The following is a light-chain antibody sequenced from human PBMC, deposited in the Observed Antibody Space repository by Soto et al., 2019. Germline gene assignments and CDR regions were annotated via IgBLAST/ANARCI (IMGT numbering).Light chain of an antibody. Sequence: QSVLTQPASVSGSPGQSITISCTGTSSDVGAHNFVSWYQQHPGKAPKLMIYEVSNRPSGVPDRFSGSKSGNTASLTVSGVQAEDEADYYCCSYAGKSTYTWVFGGGTKMTVL. V-gene: IGLV2-8*01. CDR2: EVS. CDR1: SSDVGAHNF. J-gene: IGLJ3*02. CDR3: CSYAGKSTYTWV.